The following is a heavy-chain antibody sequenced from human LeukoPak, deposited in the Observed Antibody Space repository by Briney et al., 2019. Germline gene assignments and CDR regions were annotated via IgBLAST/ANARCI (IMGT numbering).Heavy chain of an antibody. Sequence: SVKVSCKASGGTFSSYAISWVRQAPGQGLEWMGRIIPILGIANYAQKFQGRVTITADKSTSTAYMELSSLRSEDTAVYYCARDRRDGYNYVISSWGQGTLVTVSS. CDR3: ARDRRDGYNYVISS. CDR2: IIPILGIA. V-gene: IGHV1-69*04. D-gene: IGHD5-24*01. CDR1: GGTFSSYA. J-gene: IGHJ5*02.